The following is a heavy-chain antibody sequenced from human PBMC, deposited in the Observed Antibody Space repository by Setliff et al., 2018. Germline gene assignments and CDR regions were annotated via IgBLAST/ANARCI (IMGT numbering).Heavy chain of an antibody. Sequence: KTSETLSLTCAVSGDSISNDYWWSWVRQPPERELEWIGEINQSGTTNYNPPLKGRATISVDNFKNQFSLNLNSVTVADTAVYFCARGVRTGHLDSWGQGTLVTVSS. V-gene: IGHV4-4*02. CDR2: INQSGTT. CDR3: ARGVRTGHLDS. D-gene: IGHD1-1*01. J-gene: IGHJ4*02. CDR1: GDSISNDYW.